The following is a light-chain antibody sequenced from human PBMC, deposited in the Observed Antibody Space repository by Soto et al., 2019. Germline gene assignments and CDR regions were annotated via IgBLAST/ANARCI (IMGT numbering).Light chain of an antibody. CDR2: DVS. CDR1: SSDVGGYNF. V-gene: IGLV2-14*01. CDR3: SSYTSSSTWV. J-gene: IGLJ3*02. Sequence: QSALTQPASVSGSPGQSITISCTGTSSDVGGYNFVSWYQHHPGKAPKLRIYDVSNRPSGVSNRFSGSKSGNTASLTISGLQAEDEADYHCSSYTSSSTWVFGGGTKLTVL.